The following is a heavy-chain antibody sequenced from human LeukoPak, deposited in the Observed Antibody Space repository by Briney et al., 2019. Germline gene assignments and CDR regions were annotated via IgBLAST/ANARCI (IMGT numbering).Heavy chain of an antibody. Sequence: GGSLRLSCAASGFTFSSYGMYWVRQAPGKGLEWVAVIWYDGSNKYYADSVKGRFTISRDNSKNTLYLQMNSLRAEDTAVYYCARDLSNFDAFDIWGQGTMVTVSS. CDR3: ARDLSNFDAFDI. CDR1: GFTFSSYG. D-gene: IGHD4-11*01. J-gene: IGHJ3*02. CDR2: IWYDGSNK. V-gene: IGHV3-33*01.